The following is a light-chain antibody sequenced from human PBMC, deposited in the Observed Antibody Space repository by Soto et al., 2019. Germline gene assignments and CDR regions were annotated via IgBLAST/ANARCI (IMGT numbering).Light chain of an antibody. V-gene: IGLV2-23*01. Sequence: QSALTQPASVSGSPGQSITISCTRTSSDVGSYNLVSWYQQHPGTAPKLMIYEGRKRPSGVSNRFSGSKSGNTASLTISGLQAEDEADYYCCSYEGSSNHVVFGGGTKLTVL. CDR2: EGR. CDR3: CSYEGSSNHVV. J-gene: IGLJ2*01. CDR1: SSDVGSYNL.